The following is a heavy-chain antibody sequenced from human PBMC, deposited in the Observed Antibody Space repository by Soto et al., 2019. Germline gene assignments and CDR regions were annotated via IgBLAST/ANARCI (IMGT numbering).Heavy chain of an antibody. J-gene: IGHJ6*02. D-gene: IGHD3-10*01. CDR2: IYYSGST. Sequence: PSETLSLTCTVSGGSISSGGYYWSWIRHPPGKGLEWIGYIYYSGSTYYNPSLKSRVTISVDTSKNQFSLKLSSVTAADTAVYYCARDRWAVRGVKYYYGMDVWGQGTTVTVSS. V-gene: IGHV4-30-4*01. CDR3: ARDRWAVRGVKYYYGMDV. CDR1: GGSISSGGYY.